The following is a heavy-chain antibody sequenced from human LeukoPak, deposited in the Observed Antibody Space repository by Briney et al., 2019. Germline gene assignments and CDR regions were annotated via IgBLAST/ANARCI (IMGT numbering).Heavy chain of an antibody. Sequence: GRSLRLSCAASGFTFSSYGMHWVRQAPGKGLEWVAVISYDGSNKYYADSVKGRFTISRDNSKNTLYLQMNSLRAEDTAVYYCAKDPAFSYWGQGTLVTVSS. V-gene: IGHV3-30*18. J-gene: IGHJ4*02. D-gene: IGHD2-2*01. CDR3: AKDPAFSY. CDR1: GFTFSSYG. CDR2: ISYDGSNK.